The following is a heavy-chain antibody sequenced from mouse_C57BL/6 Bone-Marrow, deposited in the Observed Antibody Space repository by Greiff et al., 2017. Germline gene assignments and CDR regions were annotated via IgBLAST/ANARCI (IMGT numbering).Heavy chain of an antibody. V-gene: IGHV5-12*01. CDR2: ISNGGGST. CDR3: ARPSITTVVAGGFDY. Sequence: DVMLVESGGGLVQPGGSLKLSCAASGFTFSDYYMYWVRQTPEKRLEWVAYISNGGGSTYYPDTVKGRFTISRDNAKNTLYLQMSRLKSEDTAMYYCARPSITTVVAGGFDYWGQGTTLTVSS. CDR1: GFTFSDYY. D-gene: IGHD1-1*01. J-gene: IGHJ2*01.